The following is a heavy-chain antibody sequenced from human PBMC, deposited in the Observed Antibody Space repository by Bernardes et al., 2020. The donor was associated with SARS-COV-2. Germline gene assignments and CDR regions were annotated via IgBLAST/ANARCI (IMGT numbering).Heavy chain of an antibody. CDR2: IYPGDSDT. D-gene: IGHD6-19*01. Sequence: GEPLKISCKGSGYSFTSYWIGWVRQMPGKGLEWMGIIYPGDSDTRYSPSFQGQVTISADKSISTAYLQWSSLKASDTAMYYCARQCSGWYTEGHNWFDPWGQGTLVTVSS. CDR3: ARQCSGWYTEGHNWFDP. J-gene: IGHJ5*02. CDR1: GYSFTSYW. V-gene: IGHV5-51*01.